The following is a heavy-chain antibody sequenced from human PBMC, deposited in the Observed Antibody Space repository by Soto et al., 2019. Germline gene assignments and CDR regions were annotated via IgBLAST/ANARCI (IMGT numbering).Heavy chain of an antibody. CDR3: AARTTVGIYYYSGLDV. J-gene: IGHJ6*02. V-gene: IGHV1-18*01. Sequence: ASVKVSCKASGYTFTTFGISWVRQAPGQGLEWVGWISANNGNTKYSQKFQGRVSLTTETSASTAYMELSSLRSEDTAVYYCAARTTVGIYYYSGLDVWGQGTTVTVSS. CDR2: ISANNGNT. D-gene: IGHD4-17*01. CDR1: GYTFTTFG.